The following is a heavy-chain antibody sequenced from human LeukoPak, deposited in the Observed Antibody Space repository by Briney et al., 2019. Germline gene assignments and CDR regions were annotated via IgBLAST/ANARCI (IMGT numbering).Heavy chain of an antibody. CDR2: ISGSGGST. J-gene: IGHJ4*02. Sequence: GGSLRLSCAASGFTFSSYAMSWVRQAPGKGLEWVSAISGSGGSTYYADSVKGRFTISRDNSKNTLYLQMNSLRADETPVYYCAKGVLVENDYWRKGTLVPVSS. V-gene: IGHV3-23*01. CDR1: GFTFSSYA. D-gene: IGHD2-15*01. CDR3: AKGVLVENDY.